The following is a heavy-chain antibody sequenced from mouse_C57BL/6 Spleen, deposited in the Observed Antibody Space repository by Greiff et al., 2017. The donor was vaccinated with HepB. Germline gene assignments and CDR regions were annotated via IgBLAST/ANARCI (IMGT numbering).Heavy chain of an antibody. Sequence: EVKLQQSGPELVKPGASVKISCKASGYSFTDYNMNWVKQSNGKSLEWIGVINPNYGTTSYNQKFKGKATLTVDQSSSTAYMQLNSLTSEDSAVYYCARGRDYDRDWYFDVWGTGTTVTVSS. CDR2: INPNYGTT. V-gene: IGHV1-39*01. CDR1: GYSFTDYN. J-gene: IGHJ1*03. CDR3: ARGRDYDRDWYFDV. D-gene: IGHD2-4*01.